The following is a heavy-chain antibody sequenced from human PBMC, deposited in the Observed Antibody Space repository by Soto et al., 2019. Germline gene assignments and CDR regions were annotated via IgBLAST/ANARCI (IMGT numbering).Heavy chain of an antibody. CDR1: CGSIISSSYY. D-gene: IGHD2-2*01. CDR2: IYYSGST. V-gene: IGHV4-39*01. CDR3: ARQIRGYCSSTSCYGGGLDY. J-gene: IGHJ4*02. Sequence: SETLSLTCTFSCGSIISSSYYWGWIRQPPGKGLEWIGSIYYSGSTYYNPSLKSRVTISVDTSKNQFSLKLSSVTAADTAVYYCARQIRGYCSSTSCYGGGLDYWGQGTLVTVSS.